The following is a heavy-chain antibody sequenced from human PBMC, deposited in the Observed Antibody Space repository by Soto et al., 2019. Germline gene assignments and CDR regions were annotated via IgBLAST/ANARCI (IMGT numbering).Heavy chain of an antibody. Sequence: QVQLVESGGGVVQPGRSLRLSCVASGFTFRTYGMHWVRQAPGKGLEWVALIWYYGDNKWYADSVKGRFTISRDTSNNTLHLQMNSLRAEDTAVYYCARDRGFGEPSDSWGQGTLVSVSS. CDR1: GFTFRTYG. J-gene: IGHJ4*02. CDR3: ARDRGFGEPSDS. V-gene: IGHV3-33*01. CDR2: IWYYGDNK. D-gene: IGHD3-10*01.